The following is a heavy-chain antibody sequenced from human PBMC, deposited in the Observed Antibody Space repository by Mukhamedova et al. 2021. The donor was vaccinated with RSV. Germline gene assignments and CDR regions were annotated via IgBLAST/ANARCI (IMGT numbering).Heavy chain of an antibody. V-gene: IGHV4-39*01. Sequence: SLKSRVTLSIDTSKNQFSLKLTSVTAADTAFYYCARRVRGVIPFYFDDRGQGTLVTVSS. CDR3: ARRVRGVIPFYFDD. D-gene: IGHD3-10*01. J-gene: IGHJ4*01.